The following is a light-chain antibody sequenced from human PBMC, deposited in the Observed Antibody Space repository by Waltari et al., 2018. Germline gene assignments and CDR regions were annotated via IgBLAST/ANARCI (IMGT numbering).Light chain of an antibody. CDR3: QSYDRSLSGVT. V-gene: IGLV1-40*01. Sequence: GYDVHWYQQLPNTAPKLLIYSNSNRPSGVPDRFPASKSGTSASLAITGLQAEDEADYYCQSYDRSLSGVTFGGGTKLTVL. CDR2: SNS. CDR1: GYD. J-gene: IGLJ2*01.